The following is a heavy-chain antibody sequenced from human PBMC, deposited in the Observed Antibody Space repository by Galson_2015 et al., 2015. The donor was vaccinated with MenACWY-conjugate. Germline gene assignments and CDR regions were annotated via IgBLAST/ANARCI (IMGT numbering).Heavy chain of an antibody. Sequence: SLRLSCAASGFTFSSYWMHWVRQAPGKGLVWVSLINSDGSSTSYADSVKGRFTISRDNAKNTLYLQMHSLRAEDTAVYYCAVYCSSTRCYGASGGYWGQGTLVTVSS. J-gene: IGHJ4*02. V-gene: IGHV3-74*01. CDR2: INSDGSST. CDR1: GFTFSSYW. CDR3: AVYCSSTRCYGASGGY. D-gene: IGHD2-2*01.